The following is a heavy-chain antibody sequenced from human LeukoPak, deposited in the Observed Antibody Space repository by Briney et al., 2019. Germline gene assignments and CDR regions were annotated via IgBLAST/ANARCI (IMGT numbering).Heavy chain of an antibody. CDR2: IYYSGST. CDR1: GGSISSSSYY. Sequence: KPSETLSLTCTVSGGSISSSSYYWGWIRQPPGKGLEWIGSIYYSGSTYYNPSLKSRVTISVDTSKNQFSLKLSSVTAEDTAVYYCAKRGPRPGRWSDAFNIWGQGTMVTVSS. D-gene: IGHD4-23*01. CDR3: AKRGPRPGRWSDAFNI. J-gene: IGHJ3*02. V-gene: IGHV4-39*07.